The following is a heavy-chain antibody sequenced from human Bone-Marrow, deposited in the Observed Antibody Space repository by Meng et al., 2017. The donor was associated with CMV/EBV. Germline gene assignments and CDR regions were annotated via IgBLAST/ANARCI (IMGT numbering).Heavy chain of an antibody. J-gene: IGHJ4*02. V-gene: IGHV4-39*07. CDR2: IYYSGST. D-gene: IGHD1-26*01. Sequence: QLQLQESGPGLVKPSETLSLTCTVSGGSISSSSYDWGWIRQPPGKGLEWIGSIYYSGSTYYNPSLKGRVTISVDTSKNQFSLKLSSVTAADTAVYYCAKKGVGPRHFDYWGQGTLVTVSS. CDR3: AKKGVGPRHFDY. CDR1: GGSISSSSYD.